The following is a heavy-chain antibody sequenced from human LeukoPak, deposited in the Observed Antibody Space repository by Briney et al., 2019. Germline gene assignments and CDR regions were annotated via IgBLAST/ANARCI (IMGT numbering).Heavy chain of an antibody. J-gene: IGHJ3*02. CDR2: IYYSGST. Sequence: SQTLSLTCTVSGGSISSGGYYWSWIRQHPGKGLEWIGYIYYSGSTYYNPSLKSRVTISVDTSKNQFSLKLSSVTAADTAVYYYAREKHVDAFDIWGQGTMVTVSS. V-gene: IGHV4-31*03. CDR1: GGSISSGGYY. CDR3: AREKHVDAFDI.